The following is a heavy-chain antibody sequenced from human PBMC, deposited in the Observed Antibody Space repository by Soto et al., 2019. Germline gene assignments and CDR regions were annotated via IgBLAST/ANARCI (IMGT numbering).Heavy chain of an antibody. D-gene: IGHD1-1*01. CDR1: GFTFSSYA. CDR2: ISGSGGST. Sequence: EVPVLESGGGLGQFGGSLRLSCAASGFTFSSYAMTWVRQVPGKGLEWVSGISGSGGSTYYADSVKGRFTISRDNSKNTLYLQMNSLRAEDTAIFYCAREVTRALFDYWGQGTLVTVSS. J-gene: IGHJ4*02. V-gene: IGHV3-23*01. CDR3: AREVTRALFDY.